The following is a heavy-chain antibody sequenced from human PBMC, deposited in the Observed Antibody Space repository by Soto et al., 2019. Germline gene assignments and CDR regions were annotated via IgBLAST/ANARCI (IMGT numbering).Heavy chain of an antibody. D-gene: IGHD6-19*01. CDR3: ARVGTSGWYYYFDY. J-gene: IGHJ4*02. V-gene: IGHV1-18*01. CDR1: GHTLTELS. CDR2: ISAYNGNT. Sequence: GASVKVSCKISGHTLTELSIHWVRQAPGKGLEWMGWISAYNGNTNYAQKLQGRVTMTTDTSTSTAYMELRSLRSDDTAVYYCARVGTSGWYYYFDYWGQGTLVTVSS.